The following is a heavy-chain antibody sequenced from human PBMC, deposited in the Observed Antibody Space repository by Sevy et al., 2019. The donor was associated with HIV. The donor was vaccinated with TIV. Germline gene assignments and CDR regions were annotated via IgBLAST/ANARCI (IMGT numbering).Heavy chain of an antibody. CDR2: IIPIFGTA. V-gene: IGHV1-69*06. D-gene: IGHD2-15*01. Sequence: ASVKVSCKASGGTFSSYAISWVRQAPGQGLEWMGGIIPIFGTANYAQKFQGRVTITADKSTSTAYMELSSLRSEDTAVDYSARDGLNCSGRGCYSGLYYIDVWGKGTTVTVSS. CDR3: ARDGLNCSGRGCYSGLYYIDV. CDR1: GGTFSSYA. J-gene: IGHJ6*03.